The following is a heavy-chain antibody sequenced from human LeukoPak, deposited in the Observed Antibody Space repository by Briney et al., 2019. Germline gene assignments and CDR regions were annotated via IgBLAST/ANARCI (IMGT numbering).Heavy chain of an antibody. Sequence: GGSLRLSCAASGFRFSSQWMSWVRQAPGKGLEWVSAISGSGGSTYYADSVKGRFTISRDNSKNTLYLQMNSLRAEDTAVYYCAKVAPYYGSGSYYNPHNYYYYMDVWGKGTTVTVSS. CDR2: ISGSGGST. V-gene: IGHV3-23*01. D-gene: IGHD3-10*01. CDR3: AKVAPYYGSGSYYNPHNYYYYMDV. J-gene: IGHJ6*03. CDR1: GFRFSSQW.